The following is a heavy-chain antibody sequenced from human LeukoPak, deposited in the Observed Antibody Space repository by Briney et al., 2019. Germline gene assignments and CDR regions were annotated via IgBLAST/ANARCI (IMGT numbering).Heavy chain of an antibody. J-gene: IGHJ5*02. CDR2: IRSDGSK. V-gene: IGHV3-30*02. CDR1: GFTFSSYG. D-gene: IGHD3-10*01. Sequence: QTGGSLRLSCAASGFTFSSYGMHWVRQAPGTGLEWVAFIRSDGSKNYADSVKGRFTISRDNSKNTLYLQMNSLRPDDTAVYYCAKDYSKTSYYGSGTYYRPNWFDPWGQGTLVTVSS. CDR3: AKDYSKTSYYGSGTYYRPNWFDP.